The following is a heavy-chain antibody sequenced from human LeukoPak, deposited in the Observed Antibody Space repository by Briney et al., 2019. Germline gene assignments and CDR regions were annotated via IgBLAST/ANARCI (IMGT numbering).Heavy chain of an antibody. CDR2: IYSGGST. Sequence: GGSLRLSCAASGFSVSSNYMSWVRQAPGKGLEWVSVIYSGGSTYYADSVKDRFTISRDNSKNTLYLQMNSLRAEDMAVYYCARAAEAPGYCYYMDVWGKGTTVTVSS. CDR1: GFSVSSNY. V-gene: IGHV3-66*01. J-gene: IGHJ6*03. CDR3: ARAAEAPGYCYYMDV.